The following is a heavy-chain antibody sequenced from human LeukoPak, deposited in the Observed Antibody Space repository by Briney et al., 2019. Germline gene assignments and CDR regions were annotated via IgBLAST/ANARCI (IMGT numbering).Heavy chain of an antibody. D-gene: IGHD3-22*01. J-gene: IGHJ4*02. CDR1: GFTFDDYG. Sequence: GGSLRLSCAASGFTFDDYGMSWVRHAPGKGLEWVSGINWNGGSTGYADSVKGRFTISRDNAKNSLYLQMNSLRAEDTALYYCARAPTYYDNSDFDYWGQGTLVTVSS. V-gene: IGHV3-20*04. CDR2: INWNGGST. CDR3: ARAPTYYDNSDFDY.